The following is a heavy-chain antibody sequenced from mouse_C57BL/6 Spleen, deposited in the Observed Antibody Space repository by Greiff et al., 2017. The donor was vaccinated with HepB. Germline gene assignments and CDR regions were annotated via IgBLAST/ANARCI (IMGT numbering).Heavy chain of an antibody. CDR1: GYAFTNYL. Sequence: QVQLQQSGAELVRPGTSVKVSCKASGYAFTNYLIEWVKQRPGQGLEWIGVINPGSGGTNYNEKFKGKATLTADKSSSTAYMQLSSLTSEDSAVYFCARGDDGYRFAYWGQGTLVTVSA. J-gene: IGHJ3*01. CDR3: ARGDDGYRFAY. D-gene: IGHD2-3*01. CDR2: INPGSGGT. V-gene: IGHV1-54*01.